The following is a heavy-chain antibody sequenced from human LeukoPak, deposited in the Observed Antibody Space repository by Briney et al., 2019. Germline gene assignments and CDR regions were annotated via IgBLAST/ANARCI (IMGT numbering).Heavy chain of an antibody. CDR3: ARSSSGYYLTEYFDY. J-gene: IGHJ4*02. Sequence: GGSLRLSCAAPGFTFSSYWMSWVRQAPGKGLEWVANIKQDGSEKYYVDSVKGRLTISRDNAKNSLYLQMNSLRAEDTAVYYCARSSSGYYLTEYFDYWGQGTLVTVSS. V-gene: IGHV3-7*01. CDR2: IKQDGSEK. D-gene: IGHD3-22*01. CDR1: GFTFSSYW.